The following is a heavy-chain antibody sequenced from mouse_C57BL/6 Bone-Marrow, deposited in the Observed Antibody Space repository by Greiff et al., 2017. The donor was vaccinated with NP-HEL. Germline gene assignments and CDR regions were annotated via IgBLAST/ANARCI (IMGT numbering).Heavy chain of an antibody. J-gene: IGHJ4*01. D-gene: IGHD3-1*01. CDR1: GYTFTSYG. V-gene: IGHV1-81*01. CDR3: ARSVRGSMDY. CDR2: IYPRSGNT. Sequence: VKLLESGAELARPGASVKLSCKASGYTFTSYGISWVKQRTGQGLEWIGEIYPRSGNTYYNEKFKGKATLTADKSSSTAYMELRSLTSEDSAVYFCARSVRGSMDYWGQGTSVTVSS.